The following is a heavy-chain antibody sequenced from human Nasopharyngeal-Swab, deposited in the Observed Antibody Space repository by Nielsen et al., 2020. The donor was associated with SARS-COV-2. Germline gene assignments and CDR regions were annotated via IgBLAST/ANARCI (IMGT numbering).Heavy chain of an antibody. J-gene: IGHJ5*02. CDR3: AKDLGTRYCTNSLCFDRYFDT. Sequence: RGSLRLSCAASGFSFNNYAMTWVRQAPGKGLDWVSAISASGAKTYYADSVKGRFTISRDNSKNTVYLQMTSLTAEDSALYYCAKDLGTRYCTNSLCFDRYFDTWGQGTLVAVSS. CDR2: ISASGAKT. D-gene: IGHD2-8*01. V-gene: IGHV3-23*01. CDR1: GFSFNNYA.